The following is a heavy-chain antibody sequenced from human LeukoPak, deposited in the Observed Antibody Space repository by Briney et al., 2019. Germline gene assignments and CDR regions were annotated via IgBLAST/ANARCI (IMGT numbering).Heavy chain of an antibody. J-gene: IGHJ3*02. Sequence: PGGSLRLSCAASGFTFSSYAMSWVRQAPGKGLEWVAVISYDGSNKYYADSVKGRFTISRDNSKNTLYLQMNSLRAEDTAVYYCANDAFDIWGQGTMVTVSS. V-gene: IGHV3-30*18. CDR2: ISYDGSNK. CDR3: ANDAFDI. CDR1: GFTFSSYA.